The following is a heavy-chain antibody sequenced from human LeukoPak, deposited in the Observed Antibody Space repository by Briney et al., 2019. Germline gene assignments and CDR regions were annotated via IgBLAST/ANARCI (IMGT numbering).Heavy chain of an antibody. CDR2: IYYSGST. D-gene: IGHD6-19*01. Sequence: SQTLSLTCTVSGGSISSGGYYWSWIRQHPGKGLEWIGHIYYSGSTYYNPSLKSRVTISVDTSKNQFSLKLSSVTAADTAVYYCARAAARSIAVNFDYWGQGTLVTVSS. CDR3: ARAAARSIAVNFDY. V-gene: IGHV4-31*03. CDR1: GGSISSGGYY. J-gene: IGHJ4*02.